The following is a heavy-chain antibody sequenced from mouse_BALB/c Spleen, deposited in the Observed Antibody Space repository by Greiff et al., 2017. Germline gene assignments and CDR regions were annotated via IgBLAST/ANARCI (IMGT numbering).Heavy chain of an antibody. CDR3: AQSTMITTYAMDY. D-gene: IGHD2-4*01. CDR1: GFSLTGYG. CDR2: IWGDGST. J-gene: IGHJ4*01. V-gene: IGHV2-6-7*01. Sequence: VKLEESGPGLVAPSQSLSITCTVSGFSLTGYGVNWVRQPPGKGLEWLGMIWGDGSTDYNSALKSRLSISKDNSKSQVFLKMNSLQTDDTARYYCAQSTMITTYAMDYWGQGTSVTVSS.